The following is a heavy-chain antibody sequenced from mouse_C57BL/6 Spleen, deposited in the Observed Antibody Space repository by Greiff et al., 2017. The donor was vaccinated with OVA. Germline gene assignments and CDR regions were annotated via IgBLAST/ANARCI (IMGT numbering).Heavy chain of an antibody. V-gene: IGHV5-9*01. D-gene: IGHD2-3*01. CDR2: ISGGGGKT. CDR1: GFTFSSYT. Sequence: EVKLMESGGGLVKPGGSLKLSCAASGFTFSSYTMSWVRQTPEQRLAWVATISGGGGKTYYPDSVKGRFTISRDNAKNTLYLQMSSLRSEDTALYYCARRDDGYRGYFDVWGTGTTVTVSS. CDR3: ARRDDGYRGYFDV. J-gene: IGHJ1*03.